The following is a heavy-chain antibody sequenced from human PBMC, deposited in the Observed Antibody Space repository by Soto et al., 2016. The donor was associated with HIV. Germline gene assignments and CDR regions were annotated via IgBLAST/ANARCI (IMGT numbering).Heavy chain of an antibody. J-gene: IGHJ4*02. CDR1: GFTFSDYW. V-gene: IGHV3-74*01. CDR2: INKDGSST. D-gene: IGHD3-9*01. CDR3: ARDYNTCPYFLTS. Sequence: EVQLVESGGALVQRGGSLRLSCAASGFTFSDYWMHWVRQVPGKGLVWLSHINKDGSSTNYADSVKGRFTISRDNAKNTLYLQMNSLRAADTAVYFCARDYNTCPYFLTSWGPGTLVTVSS.